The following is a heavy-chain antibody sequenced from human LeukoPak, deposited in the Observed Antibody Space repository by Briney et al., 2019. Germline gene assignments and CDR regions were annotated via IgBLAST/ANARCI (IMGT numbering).Heavy chain of an antibody. V-gene: IGHV3-23*01. CDR3: AKDGAWLRFDD. Sequence: GGTLRLSCAGSGFPFSIHGMNWVRQAPGKGLEWVSGISPGGGPTYYADSVKGRFTISRDDSKNTLYLQMNNLRAEDTAVYYCAKDGAWLRFDDWGQGILVAVSS. CDR1: GFPFSIHG. CDR2: ISPGGGPT. D-gene: IGHD5-12*01. J-gene: IGHJ4*02.